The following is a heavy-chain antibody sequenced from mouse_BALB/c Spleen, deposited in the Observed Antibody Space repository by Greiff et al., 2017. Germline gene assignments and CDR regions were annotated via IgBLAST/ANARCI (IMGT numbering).Heavy chain of an antibody. V-gene: IGHV1-63*02. Sequence: QVQLQQSGAELVRPGTSVKISCKASGYTFTIYWLGWVKQRPGHGLEWIGDIYPGGGYTNYNEKFKGKATLTADTSSSIAYMQLSSLTSEDSAVYFCARPDYYGSSYYFDYWGQGTTLTVSS. CDR1: GYTFTIYW. CDR3: ARPDYYGSSYYFDY. CDR2: IYPGGGYT. D-gene: IGHD1-1*01. J-gene: IGHJ2*01.